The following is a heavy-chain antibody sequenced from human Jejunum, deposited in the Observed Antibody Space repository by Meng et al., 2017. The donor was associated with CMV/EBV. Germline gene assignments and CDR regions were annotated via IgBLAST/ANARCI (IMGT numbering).Heavy chain of an antibody. D-gene: IGHD6-19*01. Sequence: VHLVQSGSGLKKPGDSVKVSCQAAGYTFTSSSMNWVRHAPGQGLEWMGWININTGNPTYAQGFTGRFVFSLDTSVSTAYLQIDSLKADDTAVYYCARGNGWRFDYWGQGTLVTVSS. V-gene: IGHV7-4-1*01. CDR2: ININTGNP. CDR3: ARGNGWRFDY. CDR1: GYTFTSSS. J-gene: IGHJ4*02.